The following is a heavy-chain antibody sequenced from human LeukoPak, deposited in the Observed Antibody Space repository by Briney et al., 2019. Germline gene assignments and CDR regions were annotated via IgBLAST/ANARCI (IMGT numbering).Heavy chain of an antibody. J-gene: IGHJ4*02. Sequence: ASVKVSCKASGYTFTGYYMHWVRQAPGQGLEWMGWINPNSGGTNYAQKFQGRVTMTRDTSISAVYMELSRLRSDDTAVYYCARDGTGVYDLVQYWGQGTLVTVSS. CDR2: INPNSGGT. V-gene: IGHV1-2*02. CDR1: GYTFTGYY. CDR3: ARDGTGVYDLVQY. D-gene: IGHD5/OR15-5a*01.